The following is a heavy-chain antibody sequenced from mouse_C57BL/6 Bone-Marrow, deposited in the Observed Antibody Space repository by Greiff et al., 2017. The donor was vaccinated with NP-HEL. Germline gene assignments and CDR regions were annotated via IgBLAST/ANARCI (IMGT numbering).Heavy chain of an antibody. Sequence: VQLQQSGPVLVKPGASVKMSCKASGYTFTDYYMNWVKQSHGKSLEWIGVINPYNGGTSYNQKFKGKATLTVDTSSSTAYMELNSLTSEDSAVYYCARPDRTYYGSSPSLAYWGQGTLVTVSA. J-gene: IGHJ3*01. D-gene: IGHD1-1*01. V-gene: IGHV1-19*01. CDR2: INPYNGGT. CDR3: ARPDRTYYGSSPSLAY. CDR1: GYTFTDYY.